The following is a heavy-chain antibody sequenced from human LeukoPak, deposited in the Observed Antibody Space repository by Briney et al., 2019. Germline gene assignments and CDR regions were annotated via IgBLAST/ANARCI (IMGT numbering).Heavy chain of an antibody. D-gene: IGHD6-19*01. V-gene: IGHV3-30-3*01. CDR2: ISYDGSNK. CDR1: GFTFSSYA. J-gene: IGHJ5*02. CDR3: AKDRLGSGWPNWFDP. Sequence: PGGSLRLSCAASGFTFSSYAMQGVRQAPGKGREGVAGISYDGSNKYYADSVKGRFTISRDNSKTTLYLQMNSLRAEDTAVYYCAKDRLGSGWPNWFDPWGQGTLVTVSS.